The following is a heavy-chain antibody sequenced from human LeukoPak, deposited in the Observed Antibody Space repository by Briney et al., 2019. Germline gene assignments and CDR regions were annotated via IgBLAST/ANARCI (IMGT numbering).Heavy chain of an antibody. D-gene: IGHD2-21*01. CDR1: GFSLSTNAVG. Sequence: SGPTLVNPTQTLTLTCTFSGFSLSTNAVGVGWIRQPPGKALEWLALIYWNDVERYNPSLKTRLTITKDTSNNQVVLTMTNMDPVDTATYYCAHRPPWVVIGASDAFDIWGQGTMVTVSS. V-gene: IGHV2-5*01. CDR2: IYWNDVE. CDR3: AHRPPWVVIGASDAFDI. J-gene: IGHJ3*02.